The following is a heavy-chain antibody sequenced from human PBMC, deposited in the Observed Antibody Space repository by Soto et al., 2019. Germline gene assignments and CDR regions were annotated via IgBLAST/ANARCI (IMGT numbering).Heavy chain of an antibody. CDR1: GFTFSAYA. J-gene: IGHJ3*02. V-gene: IGHV3-23*01. D-gene: IGHD2-8*01. CDR2: VGGSDTDK. Sequence: GGSLRLSCAASGFTFSAYAMSWVRQAPGKGLQWVSGVGGSDTDKHCADSVRGRFTVSRDNSKNTLYLQMNSLRADDTAVYYSAKDATAVNGVWDPFDMWGQGTEVTVSS. CDR3: AKDATAVNGVWDPFDM.